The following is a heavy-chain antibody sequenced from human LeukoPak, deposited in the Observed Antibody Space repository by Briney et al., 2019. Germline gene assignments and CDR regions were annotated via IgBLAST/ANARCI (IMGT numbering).Heavy chain of an antibody. Sequence: SETLSLTCTVSGYSINSGYYWGWIRQPPGKGLEWIGSIYHSGSTYYNPSLKSRVTISVDTSKNHFSLKLSSVTAADTAVYYCARRVGVALDYWGQGTLVTVSS. J-gene: IGHJ4*02. CDR2: IYHSGST. D-gene: IGHD2-21*01. V-gene: IGHV4-38-2*02. CDR3: ARRVGVALDY. CDR1: GYSINSGYY.